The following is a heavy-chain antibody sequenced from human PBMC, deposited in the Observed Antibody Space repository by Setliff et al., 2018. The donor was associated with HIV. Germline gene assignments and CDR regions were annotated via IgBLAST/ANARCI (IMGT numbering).Heavy chain of an antibody. CDR3: TTDPTVD. D-gene: IGHD1-1*01. V-gene: IGHV3-15*01. CDR2: TRSVSDGGRT. Sequence: GGSLRLSCVASSASGFTFSDAWMSWVRQAPGKGLEWVGRTRSVSDGGRTDYAAPVKGRFTISRDDSKNMLYLQMNSLKIEDTAVYYCTTDPTVDWGQGTPVTVSS. CDR1: GFTFSDAW. J-gene: IGHJ1*01.